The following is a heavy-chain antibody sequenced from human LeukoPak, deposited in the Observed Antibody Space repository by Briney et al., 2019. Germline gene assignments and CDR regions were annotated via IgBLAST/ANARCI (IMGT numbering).Heavy chain of an antibody. CDR1: GFTFSLYG. Sequence: GGSLRLSCAVSGFTFSLYGMHWVRQAPGKGLEWVAFIRHDGSNTYYAGSVKGRFTISRDNSKNTVYLSMSSLGVEDTAVYYCAKPPLNQHNLDRWGQGTLVTVFS. CDR2: IRHDGSNT. J-gene: IGHJ5*02. CDR3: AKPPLNQHNLDR. V-gene: IGHV3-30*02.